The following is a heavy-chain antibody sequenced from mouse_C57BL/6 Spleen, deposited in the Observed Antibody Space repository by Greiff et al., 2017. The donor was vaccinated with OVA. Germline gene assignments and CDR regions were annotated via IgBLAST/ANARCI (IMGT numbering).Heavy chain of an antibody. CDR3: AKKGGDYDGGAWFAY. Sequence: VQLQQSGPGLVQPSQSLSITCTVSGFSLTSYGVHWVRQSPGKGLEWLGVIWRGGSTDYNAAFMSRLSITKDNSKSQVFFKMNSLQADDTAIYYCAKKGGDYDGGAWFAYWGQGTLVTVSA. CDR1: GFSLTSYG. V-gene: IGHV2-5*01. J-gene: IGHJ3*01. D-gene: IGHD2-4*01. CDR2: IWRGGST.